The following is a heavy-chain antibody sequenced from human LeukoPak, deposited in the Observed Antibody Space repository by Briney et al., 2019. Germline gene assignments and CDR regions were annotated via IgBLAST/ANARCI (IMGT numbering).Heavy chain of an antibody. CDR2: INHSGST. Sequence: PSETLSLTCAVYGGSFSGYYWSWIRQPPGKGLEWIGEINHSGSTNYNPSLKSRVTISVDTSKNQFSLKLSSVTAADTAVYYCARHGGDSSSLPYYYYYYMDVWGKGTTVTVSS. J-gene: IGHJ6*03. V-gene: IGHV4-34*01. CDR3: ARHGGDSSSLPYYYYYYMDV. D-gene: IGHD6-6*01. CDR1: GGSFSGYY.